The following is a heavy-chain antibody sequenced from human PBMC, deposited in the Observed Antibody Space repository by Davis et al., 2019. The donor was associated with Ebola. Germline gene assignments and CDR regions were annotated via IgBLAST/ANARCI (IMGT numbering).Heavy chain of an antibody. D-gene: IGHD3-3*01. V-gene: IGHV3-30*03. CDR2: ISYDGSNK. CDR1: GFTFSSYG. Sequence: GGSLRLSCAASGFTFSSYGMHWVRQAPGKGLEWVAVISYDGSNKYYADSVKGRFTISRDNSKNTLYLQMNSLRAEDTAVYYCARDFFGVVIISMDVWGKGTTVTASS. CDR3: ARDFFGVVIISMDV. J-gene: IGHJ6*03.